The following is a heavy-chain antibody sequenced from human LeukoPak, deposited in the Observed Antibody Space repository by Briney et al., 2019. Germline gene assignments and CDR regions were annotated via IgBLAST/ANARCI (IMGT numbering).Heavy chain of an antibody. CDR1: GGSFSDYY. D-gene: IGHD2-15*01. Sequence: SETLSLTCVVTGGSFSDYYWSWIRQSPGKGLEWIAEINHSGGSKYNPSLQSRVAISVDTSKNPFSLRLTSVTAADTAVYYCVRGVRSWGRKVLDFWGQGTLVTVSS. CDR3: VRGVRSWGRKVLDF. CDR2: INHSGGS. J-gene: IGHJ4*02. V-gene: IGHV4-34*01.